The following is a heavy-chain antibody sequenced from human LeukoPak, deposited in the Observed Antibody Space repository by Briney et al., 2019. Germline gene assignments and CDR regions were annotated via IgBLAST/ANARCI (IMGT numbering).Heavy chain of an antibody. Sequence: QSGGSLRLSCAASGFTFSSYAMHWVRQAPGKGLEYVSAISSNGGSTYYANSVKGRFTISRDNSKNTLYLQMNSLRAEDTAVYYCARDSGGTGSGFDIWGQGTMVTVSS. V-gene: IGHV3-64*01. CDR3: ARDSGGTGSGFDI. J-gene: IGHJ3*02. CDR2: ISSNGGST. D-gene: IGHD1-26*01. CDR1: GFTFSSYA.